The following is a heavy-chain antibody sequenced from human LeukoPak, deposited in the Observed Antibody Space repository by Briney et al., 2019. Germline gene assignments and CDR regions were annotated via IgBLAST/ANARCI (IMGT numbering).Heavy chain of an antibody. Sequence: SETLSLTCTVSGGSISSSSYYWGWIRQPPGKGLEWIGSIYYSGSTYYNPSLKSRVTISVDTSKNQFSLKLSSVTAADTAMYYCARQGALSYYDSSGYYFGPPYYFDYWGQGTLVTVSS. V-gene: IGHV4-39*01. CDR1: GGSISSSSYY. D-gene: IGHD3-22*01. CDR3: ARQGALSYYDSSGYYFGPPYYFDY. J-gene: IGHJ4*02. CDR2: IYYSGST.